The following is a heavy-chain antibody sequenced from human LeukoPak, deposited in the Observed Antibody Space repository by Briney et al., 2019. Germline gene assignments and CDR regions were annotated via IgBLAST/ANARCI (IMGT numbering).Heavy chain of an antibody. CDR2: IIPILGIA. CDR3: ARDGPSAVTTGDAFDI. CDR1: GGTFSSYA. Sequence: WASVKVSCKASGGTFSSYAISWVRQAPGQGLEWMGRIIPILGIANYAQKFQGRVTITADKSTSTAYMELSSLRSEDTAVYYCARDGPSAVTTGDAFDIWGQGTMVTVSS. D-gene: IGHD4-11*01. V-gene: IGHV1-69*04. J-gene: IGHJ3*02.